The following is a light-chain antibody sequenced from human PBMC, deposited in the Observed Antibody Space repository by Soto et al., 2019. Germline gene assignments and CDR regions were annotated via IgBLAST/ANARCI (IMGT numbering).Light chain of an antibody. CDR2: DVS. J-gene: IGLJ1*01. CDR1: SSDVGTYDF. CDR3: CLYAVTFYV. V-gene: IGLV2-11*01. Sequence: QSALTQPRSVSSSPGQSVTISCTGTSSDVGTYDFVSWYQQHPGKAPRLMIFDVSERPSGVPDRFSGSKSGNTASLTISGLQAEDEADYYCCLYAVTFYVFGTGTKVTVL.